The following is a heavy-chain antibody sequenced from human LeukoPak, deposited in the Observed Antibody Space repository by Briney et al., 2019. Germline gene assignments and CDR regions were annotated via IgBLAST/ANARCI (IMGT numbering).Heavy chain of an antibody. CDR2: ISSSSSYI. CDR3: ARDRWRVALRGLDYCYMDV. D-gene: IGHD5-24*01. CDR1: GFTFSSYS. Sequence: GGSLRLSCAASGFTFSSYSMNWVRQAPGKGLEWVSSISSSSSYIYYADSVKGRFTISRDNAKNSLYLQMNSLRAEDTAVYYCARDRWRVALRGLDYCYMDVWGKGTTVTVSS. J-gene: IGHJ6*03. V-gene: IGHV3-21*01.